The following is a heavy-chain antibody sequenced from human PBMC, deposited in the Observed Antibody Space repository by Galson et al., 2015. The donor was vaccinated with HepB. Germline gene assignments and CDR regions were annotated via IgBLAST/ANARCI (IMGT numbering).Heavy chain of an antibody. D-gene: IGHD3-22*01. V-gene: IGHV1-69*01. CDR3: AAGGDSSGYYADY. Sequence: SWVRQAPGQGLEWMGGIIPIFGTANYAQKIQGRVTITADESTSTAYMELSSLRSEDTAVYYCAAGGDSSGYYADYWGQGTLVTVSS. CDR2: IIPIFGTA. J-gene: IGHJ4*02.